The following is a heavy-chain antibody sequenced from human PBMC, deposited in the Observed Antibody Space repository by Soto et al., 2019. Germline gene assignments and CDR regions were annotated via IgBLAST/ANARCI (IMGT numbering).Heavy chain of an antibody. CDR1: GFTFSSYA. Sequence: PGGSLRLSCAASGFTFSSYAMHWVRQAPGKGLEWVAVISYDGSNKYYADSVKGRFTISRDNSKNTLYLQMNSLRAEDTAVYYCAREDYDFWSVYYYNYWGQGTLVTVSS. D-gene: IGHD3-3*01. J-gene: IGHJ4*02. CDR2: ISYDGSNK. V-gene: IGHV3-30-3*01. CDR3: AREDYDFWSVYYYNY.